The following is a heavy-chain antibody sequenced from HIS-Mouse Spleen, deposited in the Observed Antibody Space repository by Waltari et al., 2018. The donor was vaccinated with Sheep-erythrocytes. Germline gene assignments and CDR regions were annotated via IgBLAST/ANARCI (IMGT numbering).Heavy chain of an antibody. CDR3: ARVASGATFDY. CDR1: GFTFSSYS. V-gene: IGHV3-21*01. Sequence: EVQLVESGGGLVKPGGSLRLSCAASGFTFSSYSMNWVRQAPGKGLEWVSSISSSSIYIYYADSVKGRFTISRGNAKNSLYLQMNSLRAEDTAVYYCARVASGATFDYWGQGTLVTVSS. J-gene: IGHJ4*02. D-gene: IGHD1-26*01. CDR2: ISSSSIYI.